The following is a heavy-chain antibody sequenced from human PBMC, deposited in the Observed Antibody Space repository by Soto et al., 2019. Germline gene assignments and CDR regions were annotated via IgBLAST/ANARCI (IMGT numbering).Heavy chain of an antibody. D-gene: IGHD6-6*01. V-gene: IGHV4-30-2*01. CDR3: ARGAASIACSYYFDY. J-gene: IGHJ4*02. CDR1: GGSISSGGYS. CDR2: IYHSGST. Sequence: QLQLQESGSGLVKPSQTLSLTCAVSGGSISSGGYSWSWIRQAPGQGLGWIGYIYHSGSTYNNPSLKSRVTITVDRSKNQFSLKLSSVTAADTAVYYCARGAASIACSYYFDYWGQGTLVTVSS.